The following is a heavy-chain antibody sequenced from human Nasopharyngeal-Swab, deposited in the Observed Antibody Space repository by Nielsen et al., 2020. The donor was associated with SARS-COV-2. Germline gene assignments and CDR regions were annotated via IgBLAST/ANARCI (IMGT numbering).Heavy chain of an antibody. J-gene: IGHJ4*01. D-gene: IGHD5-18*01. CDR2: IYYSGST. CDR3: ARQENSYGLSYFDY. CDR1: GGSISSSSYY. Sequence: GSLRLSCTVPGGSISSSSYYWGWIRQPPGKGLEWIGSIYYSGSTYYNPSLKSRVTISVDTSKNQFSLKLSSVTAADTAVYYCARQENSYGLSYFDYWGQGTLVTVSS. V-gene: IGHV4-39*07.